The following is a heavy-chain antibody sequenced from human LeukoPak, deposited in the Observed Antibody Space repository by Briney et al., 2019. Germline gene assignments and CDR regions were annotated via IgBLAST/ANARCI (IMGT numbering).Heavy chain of an antibody. D-gene: IGHD5-12*01. CDR3: ARRGYSGYDLRY. CDR2: INHSGST. V-gene: IGHV4-39*07. J-gene: IGHJ4*02. Sequence: SETLSLTCTVSGGSISSSSYYWSWIRQPPGKGLEWIGEINHSGSTNYNPSLKSRVTISVDTSKNQFSLKLSSVTAADTAVYYCARRGYSGYDLRYWGQGTLVTVSS. CDR1: GGSISSSSYY.